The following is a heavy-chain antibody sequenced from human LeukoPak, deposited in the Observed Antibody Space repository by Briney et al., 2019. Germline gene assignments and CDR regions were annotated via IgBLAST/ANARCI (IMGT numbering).Heavy chain of an antibody. V-gene: IGHV4-4*07. CDR2: IYTSGST. J-gene: IGHJ4*02. CDR1: GGSISSYY. Sequence: SETLSLTCTVSGGSISSYYWSWIRQPAGKGLEWIGRIYTSGSTNYNPSLKSRVTMSVDTSKNQSSLKLSSVTAADTAVYYCARARVLRGGSSFVYDYWGQGTLVTVSS. CDR3: ARARVLRGGSSFVYDY. D-gene: IGHD1-26*01.